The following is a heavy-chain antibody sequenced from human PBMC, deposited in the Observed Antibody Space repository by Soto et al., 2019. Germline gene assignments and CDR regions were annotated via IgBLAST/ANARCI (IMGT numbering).Heavy chain of an antibody. Sequence: HPGGSLRLSCAASGFTFSSYGMHWVRQAPGKGLEWVAVIWYDGSNKYYADSVKGRFTISRDNSKNTLYLQMNSLRAEDTAVYYCARDAFNLVVVAATPGDYWGQGTLVTVSS. D-gene: IGHD2-15*01. CDR3: ARDAFNLVVVAATPGDY. J-gene: IGHJ4*02. V-gene: IGHV3-33*01. CDR2: IWYDGSNK. CDR1: GFTFSSYG.